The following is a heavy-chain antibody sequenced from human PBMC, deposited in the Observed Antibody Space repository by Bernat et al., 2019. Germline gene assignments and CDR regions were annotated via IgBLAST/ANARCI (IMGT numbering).Heavy chain of an antibody. J-gene: IGHJ4*02. Sequence: QVQLQQWGARLLKPSETLSRTCAVYGGTFSDYSWTWIRQTPGKGLEWIGGIDHTGGATYNPSLNNRAVISVDTSKSQFSLNLKSATAADSGVYFCARGRRILACRSTSCAFDYWGQGTLLTVSS. D-gene: IGHD2-2*01. V-gene: IGHV4-34*01. CDR1: GGTFSDYS. CDR3: ARGRRILACRSTSCAFDY. CDR2: IDHTGGA.